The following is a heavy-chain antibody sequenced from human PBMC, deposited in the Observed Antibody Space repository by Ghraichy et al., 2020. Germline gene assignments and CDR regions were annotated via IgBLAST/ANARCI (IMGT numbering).Heavy chain of an antibody. CDR2: ISWNSGII. D-gene: IGHD3-3*01. Sequence: GGSLRLSCAASGFTYDDYAMHWVRQVPGKGLEWVSGISWNSGIIVYADSVKGRFTISRDNAKNSLYLQMNSLGAEDTALYYCAKDRAAGSGYFYFFESWGQGTLVTVSS. CDR1: GFTYDDYA. CDR3: AKDRAAGSGYFYFFES. V-gene: IGHV3-9*01. J-gene: IGHJ4*02.